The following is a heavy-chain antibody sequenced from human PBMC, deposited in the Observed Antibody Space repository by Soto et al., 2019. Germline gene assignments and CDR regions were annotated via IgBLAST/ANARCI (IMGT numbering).Heavy chain of an antibody. CDR3: ARGGLYYYDSSGYPLPDY. J-gene: IGHJ4*02. CDR1: GGSISSGGYY. V-gene: IGHV4-31*03. D-gene: IGHD3-22*01. CDR2: IYYSGST. Sequence: ASETLSLTCTVSGGSISSGGYYWSWIRQHPGKGLEWIGYIYYSGSTYYNPSLKSRVTISVDTSKNQFSLKLSSVTAADTAVYYCARGGLYYYDSSGYPLPDYWGQGTLVTVSS.